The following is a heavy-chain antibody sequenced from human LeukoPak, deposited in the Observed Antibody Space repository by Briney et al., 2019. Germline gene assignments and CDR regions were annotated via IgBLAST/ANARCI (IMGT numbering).Heavy chain of an antibody. CDR2: INNDGADT. J-gene: IGHJ4*02. CDR3: AREILEPGKTHEY. V-gene: IGHV3-74*01. CDR1: GFTFSAYW. Sequence: PGGSLRLSCAASGFTFSAYWMHWVRQVPGRGLVCVSLINNDGADTFFAHSVKGRFTISRDTAKNTLYLQMESLRAEDTAMYYCAREILEPGKTHEYWGQGTLVTVSS. D-gene: IGHD1-1*01.